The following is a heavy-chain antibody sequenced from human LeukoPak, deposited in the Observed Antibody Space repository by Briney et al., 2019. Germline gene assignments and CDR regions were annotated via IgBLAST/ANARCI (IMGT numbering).Heavy chain of an antibody. V-gene: IGHV4-34*01. CDR2: INHSGST. J-gene: IGHJ4*02. CDR3: ARVSGVVVVPAAADYFDY. Sequence: PSETLSLTCAVYGGSFSGYSWSWIRQPPGKGLEWIGEINHSGSTNYNTSLKSRVTISVDTSKNQFSLKLSSVTAADTAVYYCARVSGVVVVPAAADYFDYWGQGTLVTVSS. CDR1: GGSFSGYS. D-gene: IGHD2-2*01.